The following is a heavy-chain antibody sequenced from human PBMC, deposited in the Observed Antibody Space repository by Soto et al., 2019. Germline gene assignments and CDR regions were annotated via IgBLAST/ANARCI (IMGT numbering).Heavy chain of an antibody. Sequence: GASVKVSCKASGYTFTSYGISWVRQAPGQGLEWMGWISAYNGNTNYAQKLQGRVTMTTDTSTSTAYMELRSLRSDDTAVYYCARHMVQLWLLNYYFDYWGQGTLVPVSS. CDR2: ISAYNGNT. D-gene: IGHD5-18*01. CDR1: GYTFTSYG. J-gene: IGHJ4*02. CDR3: ARHMVQLWLLNYYFDY. V-gene: IGHV1-18*01.